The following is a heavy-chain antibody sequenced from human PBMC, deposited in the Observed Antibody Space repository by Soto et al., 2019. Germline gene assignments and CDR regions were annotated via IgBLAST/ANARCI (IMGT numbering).Heavy chain of an antibody. V-gene: IGHV1-18*01. CDR3: ARDLRIAAAGRVWFDP. Sequence: ASVKVSCKASGYTFTSYGISWVRQAPGQGLEWMGWISAYNGNTNYAQKLQGRVTMTTDTSTSTAYMELRSLRSDDTAVYYCARDLRIAAAGRVWFDPWGQGTLVTVSS. CDR1: GYTFTSYG. J-gene: IGHJ5*02. CDR2: ISAYNGNT. D-gene: IGHD6-13*01.